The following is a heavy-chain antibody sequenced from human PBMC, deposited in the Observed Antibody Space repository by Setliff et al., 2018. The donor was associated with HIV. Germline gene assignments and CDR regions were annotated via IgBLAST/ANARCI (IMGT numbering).Heavy chain of an antibody. CDR3: ASEDCGGGSCRPDN. D-gene: IGHD2-15*01. CDR2: FHYSGST. Sequence: SETLSLTCNVSGGSISRNYYWGWIRQPPDKGLEWIGSFHYSGSTSYNPSLRSRVTISVDTSKNQFSLKLSSATVADTAVYYCASEDCGGGSCRPDNWGQGTLVTVSS. J-gene: IGHJ4*02. V-gene: IGHV4-39*01. CDR1: GGSISRNYY.